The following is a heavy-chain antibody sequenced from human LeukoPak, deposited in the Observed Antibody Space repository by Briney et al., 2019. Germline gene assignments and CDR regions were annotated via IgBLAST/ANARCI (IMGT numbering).Heavy chain of an antibody. Sequence: ASVKVSCKASGYTFTGYYMHWVRQAPGPGLEWMGWINPNNGGTNYAQKFEGRVTMTSDTSISTAYKELSRLRSDHTAVYYWVLFSGIAASGVDYWGQGTLVTVSS. CDR1: GYTFTGYY. J-gene: IGHJ4*02. CDR2: INPNNGGT. D-gene: IGHD6-13*01. V-gene: IGHV1-2*02. CDR3: VLFSGIAASGVDY.